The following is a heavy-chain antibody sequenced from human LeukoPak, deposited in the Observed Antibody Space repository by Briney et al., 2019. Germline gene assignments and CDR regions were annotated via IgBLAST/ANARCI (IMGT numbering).Heavy chain of an antibody. J-gene: IGHJ4*02. D-gene: IGHD2-15*01. V-gene: IGHV3-11*04. CDR1: GFTFSDYY. CDR3: ARDWDCSGGSCSAIAY. CDR2: ISSSGSTI. Sequence: PGGSLRLSCAASGFTFSDYYMSWIRQAPGKGLERVSYISSSGSTIYYADSVKGRFTISRDNAKNSLYLQMNSLRAEDTAVYYCARDWDCSGGSCSAIAYWGQGTLVTVSS.